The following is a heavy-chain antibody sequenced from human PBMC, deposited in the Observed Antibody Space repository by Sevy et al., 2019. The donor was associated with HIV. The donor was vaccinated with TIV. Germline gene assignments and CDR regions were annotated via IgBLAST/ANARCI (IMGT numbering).Heavy chain of an antibody. CDR1: GFTFSSYG. CDR2: ISYDGSNK. D-gene: IGHD2-15*01. V-gene: IGHV3-30*18. J-gene: IGHJ4*02. CDR3: AKDLEYCSGGSCYYFDY. Sequence: GGSLRLSCAASGFTFSSYGMHWVRQAPGNGLEWVAVISYDGSNKYYADSVKGRFTISRDNSKNTLYLQMNSLRAEDTAVYYCAKDLEYCSGGSCYYFDYWGQGTLVTVSS.